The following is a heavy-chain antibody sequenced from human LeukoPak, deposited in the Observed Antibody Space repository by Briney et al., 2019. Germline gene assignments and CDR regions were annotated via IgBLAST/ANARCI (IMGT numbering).Heavy chain of an antibody. CDR3: VRDCLGSGSRNWFDP. J-gene: IGHJ5*02. V-gene: IGHV4-61*02. D-gene: IGHD3-10*01. Sequence: SETLSLTCTVSGGSISSGSYYWSWIRQPAGKGLEWIGRIYTSGSTNYNPSLKSRVTISVDTSKNQFSLKLSSVTAADTAVYYCVRDCLGSGSRNWFDPWGQGTLVTVSS. CDR2: IYTSGST. CDR1: GGSISSGSYY.